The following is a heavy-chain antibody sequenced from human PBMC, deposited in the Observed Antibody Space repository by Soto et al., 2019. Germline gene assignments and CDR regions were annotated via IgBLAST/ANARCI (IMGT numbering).Heavy chain of an antibody. CDR1: GYTFTNYW. J-gene: IGHJ4*02. Sequence: PGESLKISCMAIGYTFTNYWIGWVRQTPGKGLEWMGIIFPGDSDTRYNPSFEGQVTVSADESISTAYLQWNTLKASDTAMYYCVRPNCGALTHFDFWGQGTLVTVSS. CDR2: IFPGDSDT. CDR3: VRPNCGALTHFDF. V-gene: IGHV5-51*01. D-gene: IGHD2-21*01.